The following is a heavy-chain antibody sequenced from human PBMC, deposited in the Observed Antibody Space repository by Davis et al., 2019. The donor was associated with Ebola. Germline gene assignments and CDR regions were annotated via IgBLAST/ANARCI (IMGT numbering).Heavy chain of an antibody. CDR3: ARGVGARAGWFDP. Sequence: SETLSLTCTVSGGSISSYYWSWIRQPPGKGLEWIGYIYYSGSTNYNPSLKSRVTISVDTSKNQFSLKLSSVTAADTAVYYCARGVGARAGWFDPWGQGTLVTVSS. D-gene: IGHD1-26*01. CDR1: GGSISSYY. CDR2: IYYSGST. J-gene: IGHJ5*02. V-gene: IGHV4-59*12.